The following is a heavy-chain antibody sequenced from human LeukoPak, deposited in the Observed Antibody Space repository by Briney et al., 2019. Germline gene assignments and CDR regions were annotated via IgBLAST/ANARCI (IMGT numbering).Heavy chain of an antibody. Sequence: ASVKVSCKASGYTFTSYYIHWVRQAPGHGLEWMGIINPTGGGKTYAEKFQGRVTMTRDTSTSTVYMDLSSLRSEDTAVYYCARGQTYSSSPPHDYWGQGTLVTVSS. V-gene: IGHV1-46*01. CDR3: ARGQTYSSSPPHDY. CDR2: INPTGGGK. CDR1: GYTFTSYY. J-gene: IGHJ4*02. D-gene: IGHD6-6*01.